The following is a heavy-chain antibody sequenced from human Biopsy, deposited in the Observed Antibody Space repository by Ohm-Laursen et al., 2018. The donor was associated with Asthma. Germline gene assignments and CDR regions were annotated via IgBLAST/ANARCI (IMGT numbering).Heavy chain of an antibody. J-gene: IGHJ3*02. CDR3: ARTYYDVFAI. CDR2: LNPVNGNT. CDR1: GYTFTSNA. D-gene: IGHD3-10*01. Sequence: GASVKVSCKASGYTFTSNAIHWMRQAPGQSLEWMAWLNPVNGNTKYSQQFQGRVTITRDTSASTAYMDLSSLRSEDTAVYYCARTYYDVFAIWGQGTMVTVSS. V-gene: IGHV1-3*01.